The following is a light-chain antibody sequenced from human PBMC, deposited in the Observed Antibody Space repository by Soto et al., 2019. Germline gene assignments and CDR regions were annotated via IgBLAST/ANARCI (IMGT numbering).Light chain of an antibody. J-gene: IGKJ1*01. Sequence: DIQMTQSPSTLSASVGDRVTITCRASQSISSWLAWYQQKPGKAPKLLIYKASSLESGVPSRFGGSGSGTEFPLTISSLQPDDFATYCCQQYNSYWTFGQGTKVEIK. V-gene: IGKV1-5*03. CDR3: QQYNSYWT. CDR2: KAS. CDR1: QSISSW.